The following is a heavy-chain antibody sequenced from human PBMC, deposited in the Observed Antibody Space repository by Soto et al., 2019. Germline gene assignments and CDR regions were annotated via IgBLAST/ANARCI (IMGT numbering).Heavy chain of an antibody. V-gene: IGHV4-34*01. CDR1: GGSFSGYY. D-gene: IGHD4-4*01. J-gene: IGHJ4*02. Sequence: QVQLKQWGAGLLKPSETLSLTCAVYGGSFSGYYWSWIRQPPGKGLEWIGEINHSGSTNYNPSLKSRVTISVDTSKNQFSLKLSSVTAADTAVYYCARVQRRSNLPDYWGLGTLVTVSS. CDR2: INHSGST. CDR3: ARVQRRSNLPDY.